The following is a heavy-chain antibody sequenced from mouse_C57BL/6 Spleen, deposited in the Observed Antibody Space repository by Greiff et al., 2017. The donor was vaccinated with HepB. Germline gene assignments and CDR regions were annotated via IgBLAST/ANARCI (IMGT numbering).Heavy chain of an antibody. Sequence: EVQGVESGGGLVKPGGSLKLSCAASGFTFSSYAMSWVRQTPEKGLEWVATISDGGSYAYYPDNVKGRITFSRDNATNTLYLQISNLRSEDTAMYDCARDEIYYGYDGAWFAYWGQGTLVTVSA. J-gene: IGHJ3*01. CDR3: ARDEIYYGYDGAWFAY. CDR2: ISDGGSYA. D-gene: IGHD2-2*01. CDR1: GFTFSSYA. V-gene: IGHV5-4*01.